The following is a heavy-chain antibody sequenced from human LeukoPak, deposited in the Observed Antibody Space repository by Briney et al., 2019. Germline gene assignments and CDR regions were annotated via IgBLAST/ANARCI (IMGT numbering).Heavy chain of an antibody. CDR1: GFSFSDSY. V-gene: IGHV3-11*01. J-gene: IGHJ4*01. Sequence: NPGGSLRLSCVVSGFSFSDSYMTWLRQTPGKGLEWLAYISGSSSDIYYADSVKGRFTISRDNAKNSLFLQMNGLRPEDTALYYCATDPRLLIYWGHGTLVTVSS. CDR3: ATDPRLLIY. CDR2: ISGSSSDI. D-gene: IGHD2-21*01.